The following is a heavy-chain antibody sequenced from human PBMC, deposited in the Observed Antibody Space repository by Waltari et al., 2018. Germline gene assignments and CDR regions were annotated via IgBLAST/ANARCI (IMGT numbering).Heavy chain of an antibody. CDR3: AKVRPSTS. J-gene: IGHJ4*02. CDR1: GYIFTDYH. CDR2: INCEDGNT. Sequence: QAQLVQSGAEVKKPGAPVKVSCKASGYIFTDYHIHWLRQSPGQGLEWIGLINCEDGNTNYARKFQGRVTMTRDTSISTVYMELRSLMSDDTAVYYCAKVRPSTSWGQGILVTVSS. D-gene: IGHD2-2*01. V-gene: IGHV1-2*02.